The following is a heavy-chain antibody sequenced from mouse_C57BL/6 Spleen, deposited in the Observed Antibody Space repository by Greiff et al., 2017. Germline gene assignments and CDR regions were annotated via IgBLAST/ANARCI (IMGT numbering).Heavy chain of an antibody. V-gene: IGHV1-64*01. CDR3: ARFYYGNYDFDY. Sequence: QVQLKQSGAELVKPGASVKLSCKASGYAFTSYWMHWVKQRPGQGLEWIGMIHPNSGSTNYNEKFKSKATLTVDKSSSTAYMQLSSLTSEDSAVYYCARFYYGNYDFDYWGQGTTLTVSS. CDR2: IHPNSGST. D-gene: IGHD2-1*01. J-gene: IGHJ2*01. CDR1: GYAFTSYW.